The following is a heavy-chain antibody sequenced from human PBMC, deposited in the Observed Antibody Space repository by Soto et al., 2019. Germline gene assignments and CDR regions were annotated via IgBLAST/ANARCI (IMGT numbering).Heavy chain of an antibody. V-gene: IGHV1-69*18. J-gene: IGHJ3*01. D-gene: IGHD1-26*01. CDR3: ARIGVGSRR. Sequence: VPMVQSGAEVKEPGSSVKVSCTNSGDTFSHYVMSWVRQAPGQGLEWMGSLAPISGSPNYAERFEGRLTISADAGTSTMYMELRSLKYDDTAVYYCARIGVGSRRWGQGTMVTVSS. CDR2: LAPISGSP. CDR1: GDTFSHYV.